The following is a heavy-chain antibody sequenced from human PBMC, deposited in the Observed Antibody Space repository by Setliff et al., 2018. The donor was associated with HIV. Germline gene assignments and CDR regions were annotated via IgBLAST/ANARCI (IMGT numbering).Heavy chain of an antibody. D-gene: IGHD5-12*01. CDR2: ISPTGNT. Sequence: LSLTCTVSGGSASNSRYYWSWIRQPPGKGLEWIGYISPTGNTNYNPSLKSRVTISTDTSKNQFSLNVRSVTAADTAVYFCAKSSPSIGYISDHWGQGTLVTVS. CDR3: AKSSPSIGYISDH. J-gene: IGHJ4*02. V-gene: IGHV4-61*01. CDR1: GGSASNSRYY.